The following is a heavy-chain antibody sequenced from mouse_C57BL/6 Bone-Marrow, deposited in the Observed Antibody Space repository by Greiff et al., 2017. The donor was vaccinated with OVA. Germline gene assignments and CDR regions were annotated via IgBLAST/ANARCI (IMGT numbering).Heavy chain of an antibody. Sequence: QVQLKQPGAELVKPGASVKMSCKASGYTFTSYWITWVKQRPGQGLEWIGDIYPGSGSTNYNEKFKSKATLTVDTSSSTAYMQLSSLTSEDSAVYYCAKKGVYYDYDGCAYWGQGTLVTVSA. D-gene: IGHD2-4*01. CDR1: GYTFTSYW. V-gene: IGHV1-55*01. CDR3: AKKGVYYDYDGCAY. J-gene: IGHJ3*01. CDR2: IYPGSGST.